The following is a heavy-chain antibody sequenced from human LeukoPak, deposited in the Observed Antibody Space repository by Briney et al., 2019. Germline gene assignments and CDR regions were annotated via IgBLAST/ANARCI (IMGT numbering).Heavy chain of an antibody. CDR3: ARARAWGGEVIAYYFDY. J-gene: IGHJ4*02. V-gene: IGHV1-18*01. CDR1: GYTFTSYG. CDR2: ISAYNGNT. D-gene: IGHD3-16*02. Sequence: GASVKVSCKASGYTFTSYGISWVRQAPGQGVEGVGWISAYNGNTNYAQKLQGRVTMTTDTSTSTAYMELRSLRSDDTAVYYCARARAWGGEVIAYYFDYWGQGTLVTVSS.